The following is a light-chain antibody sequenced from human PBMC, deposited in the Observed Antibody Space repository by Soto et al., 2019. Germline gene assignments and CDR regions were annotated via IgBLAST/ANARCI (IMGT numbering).Light chain of an antibody. CDR3: SSYIPNNSTYV. V-gene: IGLV2-14*03. J-gene: IGLJ1*01. Sequence: QSALTQPASVSGSPGQLITISCTGTSSDVGGYNYVSWYQHHPGKAPKRMIHDVSNRPSGVSNRFSGSKSGNTASLTISGLQAEDEADYYCSSYIPNNSTYVFGTGTQLTVL. CDR2: DVS. CDR1: SSDVGGYNY.